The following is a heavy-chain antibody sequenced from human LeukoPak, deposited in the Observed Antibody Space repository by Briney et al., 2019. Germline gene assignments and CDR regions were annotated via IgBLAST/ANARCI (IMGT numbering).Heavy chain of an antibody. CDR3: AVSLTTGGYYGMDV. V-gene: IGHV1-24*01. Sequence: ASVKVSCKVSGYTLTELSLHWVRQAPGKGLEWMRRFDPEDGETIYARKFQGRVTMTEDTSTDTAYMELSSLRSEDTAVYFCAVSLTTGGYYGMDVWGQWTTVTVSS. D-gene: IGHD1-1*01. CDR2: FDPEDGET. CDR1: GYTLTELS. J-gene: IGHJ6*02.